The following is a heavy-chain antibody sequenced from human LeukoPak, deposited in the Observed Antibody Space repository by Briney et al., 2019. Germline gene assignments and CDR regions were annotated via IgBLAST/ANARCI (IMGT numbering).Heavy chain of an antibody. J-gene: IGHJ5*02. Sequence: PSETLSLTCTVSGGSISSRNYYWGWIRQPPGKGLEWIGSIYYSGSTYYNPSLKSRVTILVDTSKNQFSLKLSSVTAADTTVYYCAREIQLLLTGWFDPWGQGTLVTVSS. V-gene: IGHV4-39*07. CDR3: AREIQLLLTGWFDP. D-gene: IGHD2-15*01. CDR2: IYYSGST. CDR1: GGSISSRNYY.